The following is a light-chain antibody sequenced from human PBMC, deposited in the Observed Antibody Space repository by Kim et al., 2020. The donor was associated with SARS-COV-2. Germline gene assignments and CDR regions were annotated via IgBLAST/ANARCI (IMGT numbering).Light chain of an antibody. CDR2: QDS. V-gene: IGLV3-1*01. J-gene: IGLJ1*01. CDR3: QAWDSSTRV. CDR1: KLGDKY. Sequence: SVSPGQTASIPCSGDKLGDKYACWYQQKPGQSPVLVIYQDSKRPSGITERFSGSNSGNTATLTISGTQAMDEADYYCQAWDSSTRVFGTGTKVTVL.